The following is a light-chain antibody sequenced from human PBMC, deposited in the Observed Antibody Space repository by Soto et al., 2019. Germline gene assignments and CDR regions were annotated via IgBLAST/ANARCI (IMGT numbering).Light chain of an antibody. V-gene: IGKV3-15*01. CDR3: QQYNNWPPRP. J-gene: IGKJ1*01. CDR1: QSVSGN. CDR2: GAS. Sequence: EIVMTQSPATLSVSPGERATLSCGASQSVSGNLAWYQQKPGQAPRLLIFGASTRATGIPARFSGSGSGTEFTLTISSLQSEDFAVYYCQQYNNWPPRPFGQGTKVEIK.